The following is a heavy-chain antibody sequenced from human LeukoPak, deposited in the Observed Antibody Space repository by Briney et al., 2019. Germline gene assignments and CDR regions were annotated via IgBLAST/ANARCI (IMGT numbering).Heavy chain of an antibody. CDR1: GGSISSYY. V-gene: IGHV4-59*01. J-gene: IGHJ3*02. CDR2: IYYSGST. Sequence: PSETLSLTCTVSGGSISSYYWSWIRQPPGKGLEWIGYIYYSGSTNYNPSLKSRVTISVDTSKNQFSLKLSSVTAADTAVYYCARAPLMAYDRVPFDIWGQGTMVTVSS. D-gene: IGHD3-9*01. CDR3: ARAPLMAYDRVPFDI.